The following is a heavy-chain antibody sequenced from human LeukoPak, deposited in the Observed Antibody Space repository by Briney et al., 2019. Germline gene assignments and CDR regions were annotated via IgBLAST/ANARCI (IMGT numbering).Heavy chain of an antibody. V-gene: IGHV3-30*03. CDR2: ISYDGSNK. CDR1: GFTFSSYG. CDR3: ARAVGYYDTSDYQYNWFDP. D-gene: IGHD3-22*01. J-gene: IGHJ5*02. Sequence: GGSLRLSCAASGFTFSSYGMHWVRQAPGKGLEWVAVISYDGSNKYYADSVKGRFTISRDNSKNTLYLQMNSLRVEDTAVYYCARAVGYYDTSDYQYNWFDPWGQGTLVTVSS.